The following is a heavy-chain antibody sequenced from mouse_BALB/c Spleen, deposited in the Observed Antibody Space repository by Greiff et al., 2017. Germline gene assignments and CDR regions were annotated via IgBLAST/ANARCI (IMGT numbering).Heavy chain of an antibody. CDR2: IYWDDDK. Sequence: QVTLKVSGPGILQPSQTLSLTCSFSGFSLSTSGMGVSWIRQPSGKGLEWLAHIYWDDDKRYNPSLKSRLTISKDTSSNQVFLKITSVDTADTATYYCAPLYYYGSSFAYWGQGTLVTVSA. J-gene: IGHJ3*01. V-gene: IGHV8-12*01. D-gene: IGHD1-1*01. CDR1: GFSLSTSGMG. CDR3: APLYYYGSSFAY.